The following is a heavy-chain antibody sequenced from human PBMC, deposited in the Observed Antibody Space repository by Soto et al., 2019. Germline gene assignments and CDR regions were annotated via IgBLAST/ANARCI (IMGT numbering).Heavy chain of an antibody. CDR1: GGSSSGYY. Sequence: ASETLSHTCTVSGGSSSGYYWSWIRQPTGKGLEWIGYMYNTGSTVYNPSFKSRVTISVDTSKNQFSLKLSSVTAADTAVYYCARDPGSGSYYGWFDPWGQGTLVTVSS. J-gene: IGHJ5*02. CDR3: ARDPGSGSYYGWFDP. D-gene: IGHD3-10*01. V-gene: IGHV4-59*01. CDR2: MYNTGST.